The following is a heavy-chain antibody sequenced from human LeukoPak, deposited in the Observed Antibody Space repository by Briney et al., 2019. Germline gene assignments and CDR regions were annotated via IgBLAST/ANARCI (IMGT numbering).Heavy chain of an antibody. CDR3: GRGPKAGGPHHDMDV. J-gene: IGHJ6*02. Sequence: GGSLRLSCAASGFTFSSYSMNWVRQAPGKGLEWVSSISSSSSYIYYADSVKGRFTISRDNAKNSLYLQMNSLRAEDTAVYYCGRGPKAGGPHHDMDVWGRGTTVTVSS. V-gene: IGHV3-21*04. D-gene: IGHD2-15*01. CDR1: GFTFSSYS. CDR2: ISSSSSYI.